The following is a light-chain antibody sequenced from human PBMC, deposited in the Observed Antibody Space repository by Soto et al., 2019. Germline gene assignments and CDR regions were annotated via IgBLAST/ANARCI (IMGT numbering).Light chain of an antibody. Sequence: ENVLTQSPGTLSLSPGDRATLSCRASQSVSSSFLAWYQQKPGQAPRLLIYGASNRASGIPDRFSGSGSGTDFTLTITRLEPGDFAVYYCLQYHYWWTFGQGTKVEIK. CDR3: LQYHYWWT. CDR1: QSVSSSF. CDR2: GAS. V-gene: IGKV3-20*01. J-gene: IGKJ1*01.